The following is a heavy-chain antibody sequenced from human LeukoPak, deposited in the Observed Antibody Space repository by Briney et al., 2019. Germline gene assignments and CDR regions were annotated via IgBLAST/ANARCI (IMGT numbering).Heavy chain of an antibody. CDR1: LYSISSGYY. D-gene: IGHD1-14*01. V-gene: IGHV4-38-2*01. CDR2: IYHSGST. Sequence: SETLSLTCAVSLYSISSGYYWGWIRQPPGKGLEWIGRIYHSGSTYYNPSLKRRVTISVDTSKNQFSLKLSSVTAADTAVYYCARRRTGWFDPWGQGTLVTVS. CDR3: ARRRTGWFDP. J-gene: IGHJ5*02.